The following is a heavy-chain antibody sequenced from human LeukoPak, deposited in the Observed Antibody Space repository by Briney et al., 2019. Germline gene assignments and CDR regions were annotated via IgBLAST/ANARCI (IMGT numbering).Heavy chain of an antibody. CDR2: ISGSGGST. V-gene: IGHV3-23*01. J-gene: IGHJ3*02. CDR1: GFXFSNYG. CDR3: AKDLIMLPRGAIPFDI. Sequence: GGSLRLSCAASGFXFSNYGIDWVRQAPGKGLEWVSAISGSGGSTYYADSVKGRFTISRDNSKNTLYLQMNSLRAEDTAVYYCAKDLIMLPRGAIPFDIWGQGTMVTVSS. D-gene: IGHD2-8*01.